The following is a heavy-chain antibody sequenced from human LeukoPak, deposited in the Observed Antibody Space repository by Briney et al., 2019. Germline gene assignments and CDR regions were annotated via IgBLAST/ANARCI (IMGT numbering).Heavy chain of an antibody. V-gene: IGHV3-13*01. CDR2: IGTSGDA. CDR1: GFTFTKYD. CDR3: AKGAAYSTTGRPYYFDY. D-gene: IGHD2/OR15-2a*01. Sequence: GGSLRLSCVASGFTFTKYDMHWVRQPPGKSVQWVSSIGTSGDAYSLDSVEGRFTISREDATDSLHLQMSSLRAEDTAVYYCAKGAAYSTTGRPYYFDYWGQGILVTVSS. J-gene: IGHJ4*02.